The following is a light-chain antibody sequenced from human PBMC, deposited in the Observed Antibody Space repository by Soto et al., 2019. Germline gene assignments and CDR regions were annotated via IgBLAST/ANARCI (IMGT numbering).Light chain of an antibody. Sequence: QAVVTQPPSVSGAPGQRVTISCTGSSSNIGAGYDVHWYQQLPGTAPKLLIYGNSNRPSGVPDRFSGSKSGTSASLAITGLQPDDEADYYCQSYDSSLSGVVFGGGTKLTVL. CDR3: QSYDSSLSGVV. V-gene: IGLV1-40*01. CDR1: SSNIGAGYD. CDR2: GNS. J-gene: IGLJ2*01.